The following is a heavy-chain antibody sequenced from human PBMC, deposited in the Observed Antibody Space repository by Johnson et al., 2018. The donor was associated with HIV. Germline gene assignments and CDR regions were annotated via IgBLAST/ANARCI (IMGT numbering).Heavy chain of an antibody. D-gene: IGHD3-22*01. J-gene: IGHJ3*02. CDR3: ARDRAHYYDSSGDYESGAFDI. Sequence: QVQLVESGGGVVQPGGSLRLSCAASGFTFGIYGMHWVRQAPGKGLEWVAFIRYDGSNKYYADSVKGRFTISRDNSKNTLYLQMNSLRAEDTAVYYCARDRAHYYDSSGDYESGAFDIWGQGTMVTVSS. V-gene: IGHV3-30*02. CDR1: GFTFGIYG. CDR2: IRYDGSNK.